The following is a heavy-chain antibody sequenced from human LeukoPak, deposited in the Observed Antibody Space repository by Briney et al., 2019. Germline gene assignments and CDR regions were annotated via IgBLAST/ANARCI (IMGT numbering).Heavy chain of an antibody. CDR2: IRYDGSNK. CDR3: AKDIDFWSGYYDGY. J-gene: IGHJ4*02. Sequence: PGGSLRLSCAASGFTFSSYAMSWVRQAPGKGLEWVAFIRYDGSNKYYADSVKGRFTISRDNSKNTLYPQMNSLRAEDTAVYYCAKDIDFWSGYYDGYWGQGTLVTVSS. D-gene: IGHD3-3*01. V-gene: IGHV3-30*02. CDR1: GFTFSSYA.